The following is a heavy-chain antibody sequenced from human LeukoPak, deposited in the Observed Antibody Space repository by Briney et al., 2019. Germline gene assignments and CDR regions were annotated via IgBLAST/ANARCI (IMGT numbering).Heavy chain of an antibody. J-gene: IGHJ4*02. CDR1: GGTFSSYA. CDR2: IIPIFGTA. V-gene: IGHV1-69*05. Sequence: SVKVSCKASGGTFSSYAISWVRQAPGQGLEWRGRIIPIFGTANYAQRFQGRVTITTDESTSTAYMELSSLRSEDTAVYYCARNTIQLPTYFDYWGQGTLVTVSS. D-gene: IGHD5-18*01. CDR3: ARNTIQLPTYFDY.